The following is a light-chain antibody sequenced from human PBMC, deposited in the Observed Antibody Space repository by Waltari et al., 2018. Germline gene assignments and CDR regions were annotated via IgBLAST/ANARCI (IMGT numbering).Light chain of an antibody. CDR1: RSVLYTSNNKNY. J-gene: IGKJ1*01. V-gene: IGKV4-1*01. CDR2: WAS. CDR3: QQYYSSPTT. Sequence: DIVMTQSPDSLAVSLGERATINCKSSRSVLYTSNNKNYLAWYQQKTGQPPKLLIYWASTLDSGVPDRFSGSGSGTDFTLTISSLQAEDVAVYSCQQYYSSPTTFGQGTKVEIK.